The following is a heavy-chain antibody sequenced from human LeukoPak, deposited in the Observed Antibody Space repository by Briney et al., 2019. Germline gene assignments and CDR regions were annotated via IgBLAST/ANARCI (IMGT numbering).Heavy chain of an antibody. J-gene: IGHJ6*03. CDR3: ARVRSYDFWSGYYYYYYYMDV. Sequence: SETLSLTCTVSGGSISSYYWSWIRQPPGRGLEWIGYIYYSGSTNYNPSLKSRVTISVDTSKNQFSLKLSSVTAADTAVYYCARVRSYDFWSGYYYYYYYMDVWGKGTTVTVSS. CDR1: GGSISSYY. V-gene: IGHV4-59*01. D-gene: IGHD3-3*01. CDR2: IYYSGST.